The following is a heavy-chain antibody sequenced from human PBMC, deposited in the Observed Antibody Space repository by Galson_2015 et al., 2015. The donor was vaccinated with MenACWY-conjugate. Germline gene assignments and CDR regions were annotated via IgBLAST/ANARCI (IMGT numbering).Heavy chain of an antibody. D-gene: IGHD2-8*01. J-gene: IGHJ6*03. CDR3: TIFCTTTRCAPSNYFYYMDV. Sequence: SLRLSCAASGFTFGDYGMNWVRQAPGKGLEWVGFIRSKAYGETTDYAASVRGRFTISRDDSNIITYLQMNSLKTEDTAIYYCTIFCTTTRCAPSNYFYYMDVWGRGTTVPVSS. V-gene: IGHV3-49*04. CDR1: GFTFGDYG. CDR2: IRSKAYGETT.